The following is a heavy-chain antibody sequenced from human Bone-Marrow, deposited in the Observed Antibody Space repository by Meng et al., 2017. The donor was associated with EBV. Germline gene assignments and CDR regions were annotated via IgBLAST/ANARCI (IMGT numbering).Heavy chain of an antibody. CDR1: GGSFSGYY. CDR2: INHSGST. D-gene: IGHD6-25*01. Sequence: QVQLQQWGGGLFKPSETLSLTCAVYGGSFSGYYWTWIRQPPGKGLEWIGEINHSGSTNYNPSLKSRVTISVDTSKNQFSLKLSSVTAADTAVYYCATQRRDTDRFDPWGQGTLVTVSS. CDR3: ATQRRDTDRFDP. V-gene: IGHV4-34*01. J-gene: IGHJ5*02.